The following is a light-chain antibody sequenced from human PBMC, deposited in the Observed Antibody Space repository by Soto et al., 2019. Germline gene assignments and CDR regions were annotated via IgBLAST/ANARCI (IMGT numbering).Light chain of an antibody. V-gene: IGKV1-39*01. J-gene: IGKJ2*01. CDR1: QSSSSY. Sequence: DSQLTQSPSSLSASVGYRVTITCRASQSSSSYLNRYQQKPGKAPKLLIYAASSLQSGVPSRFSCSGSGTDFTLTIRSLQPEDFAPYYRQQSYRTPPYSLGQWTKLVI. CDR2: AAS. CDR3: QQSYRTPPYS.